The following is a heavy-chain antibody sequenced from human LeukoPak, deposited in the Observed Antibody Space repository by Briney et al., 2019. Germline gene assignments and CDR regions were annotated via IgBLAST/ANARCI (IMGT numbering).Heavy chain of an antibody. J-gene: IGHJ4*02. V-gene: IGHV4-34*01. CDR1: GGSFSGYY. Sequence: SETLSLTCAVYGGSFSGYYWSWIRQPPGKGLEWIGEINHSGSTNYNPSLKSRVTISVDTSKNQFSLKLSSVTAAVTAVYYCARGPAYYGSGRDYFDYWGQGTLVTVTS. CDR2: INHSGST. D-gene: IGHD3-10*01. CDR3: ARGPAYYGSGRDYFDY.